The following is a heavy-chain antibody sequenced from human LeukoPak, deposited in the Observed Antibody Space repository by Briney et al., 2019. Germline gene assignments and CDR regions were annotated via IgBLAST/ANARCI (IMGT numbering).Heavy chain of an antibody. CDR2: ISAYNGNT. Sequence: ASVKVSCKASGYTFTSYGISWVRQAPGQGLEWMGWISAYNGNTNYAQKLQGRVTMTTDTSTSTAYMELRSLRSDDTAVYYCVRDRAVRGVIITSPLGYWGQGTLVTVSS. CDR1: GYTFTSYG. CDR3: VRDRAVRGVIITSPLGY. D-gene: IGHD3-10*01. J-gene: IGHJ4*02. V-gene: IGHV1-18*01.